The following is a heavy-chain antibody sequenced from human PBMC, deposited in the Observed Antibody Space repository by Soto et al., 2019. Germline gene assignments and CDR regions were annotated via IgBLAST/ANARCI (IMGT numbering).Heavy chain of an antibody. D-gene: IGHD5-12*01. CDR2: ISAYNGNT. V-gene: IGHV1-18*01. J-gene: IGHJ4*02. CDR1: GYTFTCYF. Sequence: ASVKVYCKASGYTFTCYFMHWARQSPGQGLEWMGWISAYNGNTNYTQNLQGRITMTTDTSTSTAYMELRSLRSDDTAVYYCARDLGGYNSIAAYWGQGALVTVSS. CDR3: ARDLGGYNSIAAY.